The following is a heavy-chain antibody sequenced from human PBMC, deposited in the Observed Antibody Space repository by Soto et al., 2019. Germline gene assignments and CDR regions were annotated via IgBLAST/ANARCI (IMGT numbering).Heavy chain of an antibody. CDR2: TYYGSKWYN. V-gene: IGHV6-1*01. CDR1: GDSFSSNSAA. CDR3: ARGGGQKLAFWSDS. J-gene: IGHJ5*02. D-gene: IGHD6-13*01. Sequence: SQTLSLTCAISGDSFSSNSAAWNWIRQSPSRGLEWLGRTYYGSKWYNDYAVSVKSRITINPDTSKSQFSLQLNSVTPEDPAVYYCARGGGQKLAFWSDSWGQGTLFNVSS.